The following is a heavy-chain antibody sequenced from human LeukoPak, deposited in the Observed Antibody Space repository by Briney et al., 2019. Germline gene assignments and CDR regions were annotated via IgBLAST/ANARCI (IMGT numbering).Heavy chain of an antibody. V-gene: IGHV4-4*07. CDR1: GGSISSYY. CDR2: IYTSGST. J-gene: IGHJ5*02. D-gene: IGHD6-19*01. Sequence: SETLSLTCTVSGGSISSYYWSWIRQPAGKGLDWIGRIYTSGSTSYNPSLKSRVTMSVDTSKSQFSLKLSSVTAADTAVYYCARGYSSGWTNWFDPWGQGTLVTVSS. CDR3: ARGYSSGWTNWFDP.